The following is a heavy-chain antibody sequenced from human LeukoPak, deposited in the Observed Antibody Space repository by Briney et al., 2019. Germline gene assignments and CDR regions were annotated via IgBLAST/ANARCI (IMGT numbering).Heavy chain of an antibody. CDR3: ATSDGSGSYYNGGDY. Sequence: ASVKVSCTASGYTFTSYGISWVRQAPGQGLEWMGWISAYNGNTNYAQKLQGRVTMTTDTSTSTAYMELRRLRSDHTAVYYCATSDGSGSYYNGGDYCGQGTLVTVSS. CDR2: ISAYNGNT. V-gene: IGHV1-18*01. J-gene: IGHJ4*02. D-gene: IGHD3-10*01. CDR1: GYTFTSYG.